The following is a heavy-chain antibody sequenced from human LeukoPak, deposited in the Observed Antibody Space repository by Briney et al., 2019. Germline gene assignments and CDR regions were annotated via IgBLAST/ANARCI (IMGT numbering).Heavy chain of an antibody. J-gene: IGHJ5*02. D-gene: IGHD3-10*01. CDR2: IYTSGST. CDR1: GGSISSYY. Sequence: SETLSLTCTVSGGSISSYYWSWIRQPAGKGLEWIGRIYTSGSTNYNPSLKSRVTISVDTSKNQFPLKLSSVTAADTAVYYCARDLFSYYGSGSYYRRVQFDPWGQGTLVTVSS. V-gene: IGHV4-4*07. CDR3: ARDLFSYYGSGSYYRRVQFDP.